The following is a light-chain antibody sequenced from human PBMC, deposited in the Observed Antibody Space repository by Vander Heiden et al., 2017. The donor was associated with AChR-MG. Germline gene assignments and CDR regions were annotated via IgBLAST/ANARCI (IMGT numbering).Light chain of an antibody. CDR3: QQSYNTPFT. J-gene: IGKJ4*01. Sequence: DIQMTQSPSSLSASVGDSVTITCRASQNIANFLNWYLQKPGKAPKFLIYASTHLQSGVPSRFSGSGSGTDFTLTISSLQPEDFATYYCQQSYNTPFTFGGGTKVEIK. V-gene: IGKV1-39*01. CDR2: AST. CDR1: QNIANF.